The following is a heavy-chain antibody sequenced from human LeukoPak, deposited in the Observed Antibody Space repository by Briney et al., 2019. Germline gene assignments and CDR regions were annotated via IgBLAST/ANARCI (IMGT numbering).Heavy chain of an antibody. CDR2: INSDGSST. CDR1: GFTFSSYW. J-gene: IGHJ4*02. D-gene: IGHD1-26*01. CDR3: ARDYVVGATKD. Sequence: PGGSLRLSCAASGFTFSSYWMHWVRQAPGKGLVWVSRINSDGSSTSYADSVKGRFTISRDNAKNSLYLQMNSLRAEDTAVYYCARDYVVGATKDWGQGTLVTVSS. V-gene: IGHV3-74*01.